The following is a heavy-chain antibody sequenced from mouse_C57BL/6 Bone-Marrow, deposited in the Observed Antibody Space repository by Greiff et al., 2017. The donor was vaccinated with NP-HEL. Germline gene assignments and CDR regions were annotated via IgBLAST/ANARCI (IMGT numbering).Heavy chain of an antibody. CDR2: IRLKSDNYAT. CDR3: TGRKTYYGNLYFDY. D-gene: IGHD2-10*01. J-gene: IGHJ2*01. CDR1: GFTFSNYW. Sequence: EVMLVESGGGLVQPGGSMKLSCVASGFTFSNYWMNWVRQSPEKGLEWVAQIRLKSDNYATHYAESVKGRFTISRDDSKSSVYLQMNNLRAEDTGIYYCTGRKTYYGNLYFDYWGQGTTLTVSS. V-gene: IGHV6-3*01.